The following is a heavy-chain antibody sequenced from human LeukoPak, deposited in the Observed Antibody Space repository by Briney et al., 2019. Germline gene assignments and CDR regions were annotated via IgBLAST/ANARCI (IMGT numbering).Heavy chain of an antibody. V-gene: IGHV4-39*01. Sequence: SETLSLTCTVSGGSISSSSYYWGWIRQPPGKGLEWIGSIYYSGSTYYNPSLKSRVTISVDTSKNQFSLKLSSVTAADTAVYYCARVIAVARNWFDPWGQGTPVTVSS. J-gene: IGHJ5*02. D-gene: IGHD6-19*01. CDR1: GGSISSSSYY. CDR3: ARVIAVARNWFDP. CDR2: IYYSGST.